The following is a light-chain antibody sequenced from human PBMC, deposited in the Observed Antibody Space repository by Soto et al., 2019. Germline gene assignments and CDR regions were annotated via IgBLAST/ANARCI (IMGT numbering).Light chain of an antibody. Sequence: DVPMTQSPSSLSASVGDRVTITCRASQSVSRSLNWYQHKPGKAPKLLIYAASSLESGVPSRFSGSGSGTDFTLTISSLQPEDFATYYCQQSYYLYTFGQGTKLEI. CDR1: QSVSRS. CDR2: AAS. V-gene: IGKV1-39*01. CDR3: QQSYYLYT. J-gene: IGKJ2*01.